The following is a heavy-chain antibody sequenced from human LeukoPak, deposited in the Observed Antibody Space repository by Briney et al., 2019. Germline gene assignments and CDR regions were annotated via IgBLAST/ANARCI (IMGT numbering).Heavy chain of an antibody. D-gene: IGHD3-3*01. CDR1: GYTFTSYG. Sequence: ASVKVSCKASGYTFTSYGISWVRQAPGQGLEWMGWISAYNGNTNYAQKLQGRVTMTTDTSTSTAYMELWSLRSDDTAVYYCARAGDYDFWSGYYTPVHYGMDVWGQGTTVTVSS. CDR2: ISAYNGNT. V-gene: IGHV1-18*01. J-gene: IGHJ6*02. CDR3: ARAGDYDFWSGYYTPVHYGMDV.